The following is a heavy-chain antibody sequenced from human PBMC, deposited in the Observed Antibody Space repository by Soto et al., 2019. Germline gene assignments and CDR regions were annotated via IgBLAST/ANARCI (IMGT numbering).Heavy chain of an antibody. Sequence: QLQLQESGSGLVKPSQTLSLTCAVSGGSISSGGYSWSWIRQPPGKGLEWIGYIYHSGSTYYNPSLKSRVTISVDRSKNQFSLKLSSVTAADTAVYYCARGPAYCGGDCPHYFDYWGQGTLVTVSS. CDR3: ARGPAYCGGDCPHYFDY. J-gene: IGHJ4*02. CDR1: GGSISSGGYS. CDR2: IYHSGST. D-gene: IGHD2-21*02. V-gene: IGHV4-30-2*01.